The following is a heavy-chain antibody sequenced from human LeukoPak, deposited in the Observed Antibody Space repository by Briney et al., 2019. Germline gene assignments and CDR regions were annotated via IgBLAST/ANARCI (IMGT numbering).Heavy chain of an antibody. CDR2: ISTSSSI. D-gene: IGHD2-2*01. J-gene: IGHJ6*02. Sequence: PGGSLRLSCAASGFTFSDYYMSWIRQAPGKGPEWVSYISTSSSIYYADSVKGRFTISRDNAKNSLYLQMNSLRAEDTAVYYCARELSPRYCSSTNCYEGYYYYGMDVWGQGTTVTVSS. V-gene: IGHV3-11*01. CDR3: ARELSPRYCSSTNCYEGYYYYGMDV. CDR1: GFTFSDYY.